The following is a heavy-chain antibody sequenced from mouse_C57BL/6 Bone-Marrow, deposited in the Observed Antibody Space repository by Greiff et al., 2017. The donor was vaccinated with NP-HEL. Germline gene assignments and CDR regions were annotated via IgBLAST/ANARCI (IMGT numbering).Heavy chain of an antibody. J-gene: IGHJ4*01. D-gene: IGHD2-2*01. V-gene: IGHV1-19*01. Sequence: VQLKQSGPVLVKPGASVKMSCKASGYTFTDYYMNWVKQSHGKSLEWIGVINPYNGGTSYNQKFKGKATLTVDKSSSTAYMELNSLTSEDSAVYYCARGAVTVYYAMDYWGQGTSVTVSS. CDR1: GYTFTDYY. CDR3: ARGAVTVYYAMDY. CDR2: INPYNGGT.